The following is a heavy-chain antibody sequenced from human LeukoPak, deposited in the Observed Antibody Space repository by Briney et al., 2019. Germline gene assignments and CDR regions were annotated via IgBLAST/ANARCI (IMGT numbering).Heavy chain of an antibody. Sequence: GGPLRLSCAASGFTFSNNWMTWVRQAPGKGLEWVANIKQDGSETYYADSVKGRFTISRDIAKNSLYLQMNSLGAEDTAVYYCATYSSSNAREFQHWGQGTLVTVSA. CDR3: ATYSSSNAREFQH. D-gene: IGHD2-2*01. CDR1: GFTFSNNW. V-gene: IGHV3-7*01. CDR2: IKQDGSET. J-gene: IGHJ1*01.